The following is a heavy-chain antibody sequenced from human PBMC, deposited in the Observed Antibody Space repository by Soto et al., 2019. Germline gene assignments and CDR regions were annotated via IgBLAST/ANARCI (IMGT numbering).Heavy chain of an antibody. CDR3: AREHGYSNFDY. D-gene: IGHD5-18*01. Sequence: EASVKVSCKASGYTSTSYAMHWVRQAPGQRLEWMGWINAGNGNTKYSQKFQGRVTITSDTSASTAYMVLSSLRSEDTAVYYCAREHGYSNFDYWGRGTLVTVSS. CDR1: GYTSTSYA. J-gene: IGHJ4*02. V-gene: IGHV1-3*01. CDR2: INAGNGNT.